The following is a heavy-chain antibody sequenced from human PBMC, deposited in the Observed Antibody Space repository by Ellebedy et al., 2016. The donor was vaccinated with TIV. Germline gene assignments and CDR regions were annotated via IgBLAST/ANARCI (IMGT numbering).Heavy chain of an antibody. CDR1: GGTFSSYA. Sequence: ASVKVSCKASGGTFSSYAISWVRQAPGQGLEWMGRIIPILGIANYAQKFQGRVTITADKSTSTAYMELSSLRSEDTAVYYCAREDVVVTGRAYGMDVWGQGTTVTVSS. V-gene: IGHV1-69*04. J-gene: IGHJ6*02. CDR2: IIPILGIA. D-gene: IGHD2-21*02. CDR3: AREDVVVTGRAYGMDV.